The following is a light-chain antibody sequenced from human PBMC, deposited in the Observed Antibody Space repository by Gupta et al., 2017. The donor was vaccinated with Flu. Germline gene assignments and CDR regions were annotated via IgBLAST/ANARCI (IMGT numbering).Light chain of an antibody. CDR1: ALPRQY. V-gene: IGLV3-25*02. CDR2: NDI. Sequence: SYDLTQPPSVSVSPGQTARITCSGDALPRQYVYWYQQKPGQAPWLMIYNDIERPSGIPERFSGSSSGNTATLTISGVQAEDEADYYCQSEATRDFSVFGGGTKMTVL. J-gene: IGLJ3*02. CDR3: QSEATRDFSV.